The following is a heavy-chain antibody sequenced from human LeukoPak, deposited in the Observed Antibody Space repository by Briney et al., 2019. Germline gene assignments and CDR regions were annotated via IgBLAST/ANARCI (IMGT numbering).Heavy chain of an antibody. Sequence: GESLKISCTGSGYSFTSYWIGWGRPMHGEGVEWMGIIYPGDSDTRYSPSVQGQVTISADKSISTAYLQWSSLKASDTAMYYCARSSGSYYPVVDYWGQGTLVTVSS. CDR3: ARSSGSYYPVVDY. D-gene: IGHD1-26*01. CDR1: GYSFTSYW. V-gene: IGHV5-51*01. J-gene: IGHJ4*02. CDR2: IYPGDSDT.